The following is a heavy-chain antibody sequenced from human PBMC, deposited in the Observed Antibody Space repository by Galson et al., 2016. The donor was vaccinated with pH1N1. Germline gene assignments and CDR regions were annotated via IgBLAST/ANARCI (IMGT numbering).Heavy chain of an antibody. Sequence: SLRLSCAASGFSFSSYGMHWVRQAPGKGLEWLALIWYDGTKQNYGDSVKGRVTISRDNSKNTLYLQLNSLRVEDTAVYFCARVYDFSNGYFHYFDNWGQRTLVTVSS. CDR1: GFSFSSYG. J-gene: IGHJ4*02. CDR3: ARVYDFSNGYFHYFDN. D-gene: IGHD3-3*01. V-gene: IGHV3-33*01. CDR2: IWYDGTKQ.